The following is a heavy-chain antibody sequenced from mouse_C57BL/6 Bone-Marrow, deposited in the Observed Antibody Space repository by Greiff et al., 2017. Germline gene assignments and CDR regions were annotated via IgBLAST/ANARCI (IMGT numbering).Heavy chain of an antibody. CDR1: GYTFTNYW. Sequence: QVQLQQSGAELVRPGTSVKMSCKASGYTFTNYWIGWAKQRPGHGLEWIGDIYPGGGYTNYNQKFKGKATLTVDKSSSTAYMQLSSLTSEDSAVYYCASYDYDVDYWGQGTTLTVSS. CDR2: IYPGGGYT. D-gene: IGHD2-4*01. CDR3: ASYDYDVDY. J-gene: IGHJ2*01. V-gene: IGHV1-63*01.